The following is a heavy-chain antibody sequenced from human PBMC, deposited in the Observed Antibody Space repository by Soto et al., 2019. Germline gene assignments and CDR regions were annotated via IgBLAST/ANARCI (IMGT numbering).Heavy chain of an antibody. CDR3: ARDFYPLAYYFDP. J-gene: IGHJ4*02. CDR1: GYTFINHG. V-gene: IGHV1-18*04. CDR2: VSGSNGNT. Sequence: QVQLVQSEAEVKKPGASVKVSCEASGYTFINHGISWVRQAPGQGLEWMGWVSGSNGNTKYAQKFQGRATMTTETSTSTAHMELRHLRSDDTAVYFCARDFYPLAYYFDPWGQGTLVTVSS.